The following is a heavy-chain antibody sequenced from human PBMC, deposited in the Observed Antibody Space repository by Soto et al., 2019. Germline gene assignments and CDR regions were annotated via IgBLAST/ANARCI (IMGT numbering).Heavy chain of an antibody. CDR3: APNIAVAGTGYFDY. V-gene: IGHV2-5*02. CDR1: GFSLSTSGVG. J-gene: IGHJ4*02. Sequence: QITLKESGPTLVKPTQTLTLTCTFSGFSLSTSGVGVGWIRQPPGKALERLALIYWDDDKRYSPSLKSRLTISKDTSKNQVVLTMTNMDPVDTATYYCAPNIAVAGTGYFDYWGQGTLVTVSS. D-gene: IGHD6-19*01. CDR2: IYWDDDK.